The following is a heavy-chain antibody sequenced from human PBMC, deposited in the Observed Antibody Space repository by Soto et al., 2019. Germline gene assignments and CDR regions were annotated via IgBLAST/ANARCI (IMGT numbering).Heavy chain of an antibody. D-gene: IGHD6-13*01. CDR1: GFTFSSYS. CDR2: ISYDGSNK. J-gene: IGHJ4*02. V-gene: IGHV3-30*03. Sequence: GGSLRLSCAASGFTFSSYSMNWVRQAPGKGLEWVAVISYDGSNKYYADSVKGRFTISRDNSKNTLYLQMNSLRAEDTAVYYCASPGYSSSWYFDYWGQGTLVTVSS. CDR3: ASPGYSSSWYFDY.